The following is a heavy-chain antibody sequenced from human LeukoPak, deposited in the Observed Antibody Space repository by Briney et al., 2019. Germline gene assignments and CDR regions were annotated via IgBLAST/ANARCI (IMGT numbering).Heavy chain of an antibody. CDR2: IYPGDSDT. J-gene: IGHJ4*02. V-gene: IGHV5-51*01. D-gene: IGHD6-19*01. CDR3: ARVRYGSGWYFDY. Sequence: GESLKISCNGSGYSFTSYWIGWVRQMPGKGREWMGIIYPGDSDTRYSPSFQGQVTISADKSISTAYLQWSSLKASDTAMYYCARVRYGSGWYFDYWGQGTLVTVSS. CDR1: GYSFTSYW.